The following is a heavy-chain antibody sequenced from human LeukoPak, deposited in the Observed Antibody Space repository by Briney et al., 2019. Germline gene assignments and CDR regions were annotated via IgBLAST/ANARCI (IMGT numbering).Heavy chain of an antibody. CDR3: ARYYYDSSGYYSHWFDY. Sequence: SSVKVSCKASGGTFSSYAISWVRQAPGQGFEWMGRIIPILGIANYAQKFQGRVTITADKSTSTAYMELSSLRSEDTAVYYCARYYYDSSGYYSHWFDYWGQGTLVTVSS. CDR1: GGTFSSYA. D-gene: IGHD3-22*01. CDR2: IIPILGIA. J-gene: IGHJ4*02. V-gene: IGHV1-69*04.